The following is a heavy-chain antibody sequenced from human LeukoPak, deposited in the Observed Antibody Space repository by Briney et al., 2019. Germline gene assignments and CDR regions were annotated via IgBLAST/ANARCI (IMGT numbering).Heavy chain of an antibody. V-gene: IGHV3-21*01. CDR3: ARDEGVRGALVN. J-gene: IGHJ4*02. Sequence: KPGGSLRLSCAASGFTFSSYSMNWVRQAPGKGLEWVSSISSSSSYIYYADSVKGRFTISRDNAKNSLYLQMNSLRAEDTAVYYCARDEGVRGALVNWGQGTLVTVSS. CDR2: ISSSSSYI. D-gene: IGHD3-10*01. CDR1: GFTFSSYS.